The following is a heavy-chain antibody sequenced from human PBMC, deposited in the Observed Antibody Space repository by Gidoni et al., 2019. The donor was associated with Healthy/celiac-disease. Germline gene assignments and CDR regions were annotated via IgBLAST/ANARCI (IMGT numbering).Heavy chain of an antibody. D-gene: IGHD3-3*01. CDR1: GLTFSSYA. Sequence: VQLLESGGGLVQPGGSLRLSCAASGLTFSSYAMSWARQAPGKGLEWVSSISGSGGSTYYADSVKGRFTISRDNSKNTLYLQMNSLRAEDTAVYYCAKEAAGYDFWSGYYDGEYYFDYWGQGTLVTVSS. CDR2: ISGSGGST. J-gene: IGHJ4*02. V-gene: IGHV3-23*01. CDR3: AKEAAGYDFWSGYYDGEYYFDY.